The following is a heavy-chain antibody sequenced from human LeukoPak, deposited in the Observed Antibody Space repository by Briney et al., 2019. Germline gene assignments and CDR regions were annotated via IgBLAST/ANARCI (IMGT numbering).Heavy chain of an antibody. CDR1: GNTFTGYY. V-gene: IGHV1-2*06. Sequence: ASVKVSCKASGNTFTGYYMHWVRQAPGQGLEWMGRINPNSGGTNYAQKFQGRVTMTRDTSISTAYMELSRLGSDDTAVYYCARLLSVFRVDYWGQGTLVTVSS. CDR3: ARLLSVFRVDY. CDR2: INPNSGGT. D-gene: IGHD2/OR15-2a*01. J-gene: IGHJ4*02.